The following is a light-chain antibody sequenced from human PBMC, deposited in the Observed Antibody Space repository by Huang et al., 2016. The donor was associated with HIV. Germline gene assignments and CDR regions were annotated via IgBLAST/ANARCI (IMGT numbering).Light chain of an antibody. J-gene: IGKJ3*01. CDR2: GAS. CDR3: QQYNNWPPAT. Sequence: EIVMTQSPATLSVSPGERATLSCRASQSVSSNLAWYQQQPGQAPRLLIYGASTRATGIPARFSGSGSGTEFTLTISSLQSEDFAVYYCQQYNNWPPATFGPGTKVDIK. CDR1: QSVSSN. V-gene: IGKV3-15*01.